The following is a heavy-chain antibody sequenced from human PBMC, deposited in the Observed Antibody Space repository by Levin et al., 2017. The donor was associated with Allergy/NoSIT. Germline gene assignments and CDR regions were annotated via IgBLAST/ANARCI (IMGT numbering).Heavy chain of an antibody. V-gene: IGHV3-48*04. CDR2: ISTTSITI. J-gene: IGHJ5*02. CDR1: GFTFSSYS. CDR3: ARGSFSSGYGSRFDP. Sequence: GGSLRLSCAASGFTFSSYSMNWVRQAPGKGLEWLSYISTTSITIYYADSVKGRFTISRDNAKNSLYLQMNSLRVEDTAVYYCARGSFSSGYGSRFDPWGQGTQVTVSS. D-gene: IGHD3-22*01.